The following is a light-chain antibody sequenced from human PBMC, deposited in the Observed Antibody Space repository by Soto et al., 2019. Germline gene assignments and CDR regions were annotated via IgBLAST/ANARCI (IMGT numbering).Light chain of an antibody. CDR2: GAS. J-gene: IGKJ1*01. V-gene: IGKV3-20*01. CDR3: QHYGTSPLLT. Sequence: EIVVALSQGALSLSPGDRAALSFRVSQSVSNDYLAWYQQKPGQAPRLLIYGASNRATGIPDRFSGGGSGTDFTLTISRLEPEDFAVYYCQHYGTSPLLTFGQGTKVDIK. CDR1: QSVSNDY.